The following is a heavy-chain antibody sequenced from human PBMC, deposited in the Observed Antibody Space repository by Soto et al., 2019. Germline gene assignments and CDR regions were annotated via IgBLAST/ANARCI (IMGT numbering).Heavy chain of an antibody. CDR1: GDTSDSFS. J-gene: IGHJ5*02. CDR2: IIPMFGTG. D-gene: IGHD6-19*01. CDR3: ARENRDDNSGWYSSSDWFDP. Sequence: QVQLVQSGAEVKKPGSSVRVSCKASGDTSDSFSISWVRQAPGQGLEWMGGIIPMFGTGNYAQKFQGRLTITADESTGTSYMDLKSPRSEDTAVYFCARENRDDNSGWYSSSDWFDPWGQGTLVTVSS. V-gene: IGHV1-69*01.